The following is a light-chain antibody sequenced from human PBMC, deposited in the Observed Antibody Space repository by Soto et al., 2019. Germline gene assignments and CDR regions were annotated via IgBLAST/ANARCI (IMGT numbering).Light chain of an antibody. Sequence: QSALTQPASVSGSPGQSITISCTGTSSDVGGSIYVSWYQQHPGKAPKLMIYDVTHRASGVSDRFSGSKSGDTASLSISELQSEDEAQYYCTSYTSRWTVFGGGTKLTVL. CDR3: TSYTSRWTV. CDR1: SSDVGGSIY. CDR2: DVT. V-gene: IGLV2-14*01. J-gene: IGLJ2*01.